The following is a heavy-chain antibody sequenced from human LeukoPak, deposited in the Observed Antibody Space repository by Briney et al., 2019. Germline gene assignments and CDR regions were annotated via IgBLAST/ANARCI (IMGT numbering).Heavy chain of an antibody. Sequence: GGSLRLSCAASGFTFSSYGMHWVRQAPGKGLEWVAVISYDGSNKYYADSVKGRFTISRDNSKNTLYLQMNSLRAEDTAVYYCAKEVTEYIVVVVAPPPPARDYYYGMDVWGQGTTVTVSS. D-gene: IGHD2-15*01. J-gene: IGHJ6*02. CDR2: ISYDGSNK. V-gene: IGHV3-30*18. CDR3: AKEVTEYIVVVVAPPPPARDYYYGMDV. CDR1: GFTFSSYG.